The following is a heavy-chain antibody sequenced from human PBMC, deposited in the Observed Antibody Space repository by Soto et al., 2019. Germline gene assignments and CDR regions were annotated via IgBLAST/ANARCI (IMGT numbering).Heavy chain of an antibody. Sequence: GGSLRLSCAASGFPFSSYVMSWVRQAPGKGLEWVSGISGGGSNTFYADYVKGRFIISRTNSKNYLLLQMNSLGAEDTAVYYCAKDSNKYSSSLRGRDFDYWGQGIGVTVSS. D-gene: IGHD4-4*01. CDR3: AKDSNKYSSSLRGRDFDY. V-gene: IGHV3-23*01. CDR2: ISGGGSNT. CDR1: GFPFSSYV. J-gene: IGHJ4*02.